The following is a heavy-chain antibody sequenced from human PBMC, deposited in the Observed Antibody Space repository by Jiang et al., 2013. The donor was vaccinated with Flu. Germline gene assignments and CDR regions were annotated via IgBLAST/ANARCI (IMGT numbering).Heavy chain of an antibody. D-gene: IGHD6-19*01. V-gene: IGHV1-2*02. CDR2: IYPNSGNT. Sequence: SWAEVKKPGASVMVSCKTSGYTFTAFYIHWVRQAPGQGPEWMGWIYPNSGNTHYAQRYEARVTMTMDRSLTTAYMELRGLRFDDSAVYFCARGKREEWLAYLDFWGQGTLVTVSS. CDR1: GYTFTAFY. J-gene: IGHJ4*02. CDR3: ARGKREEWLAYLDF.